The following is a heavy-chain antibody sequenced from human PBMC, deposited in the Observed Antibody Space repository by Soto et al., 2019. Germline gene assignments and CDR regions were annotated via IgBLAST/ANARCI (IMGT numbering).Heavy chain of an antibody. CDR1: GFTFSSYG. CDR2: ISYDGSNK. J-gene: IGHJ6*02. D-gene: IGHD2-2*01. CDR3: AKGDIVVVPAYYGMDV. V-gene: IGHV3-30*18. Sequence: GGSLRLSCAASGFTFSSYGMHWVRQAPGKGLEWVAVISYDGSNKYYADSVKGRFTISRDNSKNTLYLQMNSLRAEDTAVYYCAKGDIVVVPAYYGMDVWGQGTTVTVS.